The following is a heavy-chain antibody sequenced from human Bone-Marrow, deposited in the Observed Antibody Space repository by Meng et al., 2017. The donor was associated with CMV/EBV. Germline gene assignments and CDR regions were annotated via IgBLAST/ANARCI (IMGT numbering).Heavy chain of an antibody. CDR1: GFTFSSYA. D-gene: IGHD6-13*01. V-gene: IGHV3-23*03. J-gene: IGHJ4*02. CDR3: ATGGIAALDY. Sequence: ESLKISCAASGFTFSSYAMSWVRQAPGKGLEWVSVIYSGGSSTYYADSVKGRFTISRDNSKNTLYLQMNSLRAEDTAVYYCATGGIAALDYWGQGTLVTVSS. CDR2: IYSGGSST.